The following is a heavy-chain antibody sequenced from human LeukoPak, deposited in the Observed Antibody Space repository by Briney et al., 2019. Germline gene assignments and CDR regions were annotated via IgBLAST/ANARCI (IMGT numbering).Heavy chain of an antibody. CDR1: GFTFSSYG. D-gene: IGHD3-22*01. J-gene: IGHJ2*01. V-gene: IGHV3-30*18. CDR2: ISYDGSNK. CDR3: AKDRDSSGYLPRWYFDL. Sequence: GRSLRLSCAASGFTFSSYGMHWVRQAPGKGLEWVAVISYDGSNKYYADSVKGRFTISRDNSKNTLYLQMNSLRAEDTAVYYCAKDRDSSGYLPRWYFDLWGRGTLVTVSS.